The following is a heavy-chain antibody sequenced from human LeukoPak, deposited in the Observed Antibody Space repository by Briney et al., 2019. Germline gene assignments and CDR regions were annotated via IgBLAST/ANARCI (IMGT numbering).Heavy chain of an antibody. V-gene: IGHV3-74*01. D-gene: IGHD1-26*01. Sequence: GGSLRLSCAASRFTFSNFWMHWVRQGPGKGLEWISRLQSDGSGRNSADSVKGRFTVSRDNTKNTLYLQMSSLRVEDTAVYYCARGSPGWFDYWGQGTLVTVSS. CDR2: LQSDGSGR. CDR3: ARGSPGWFDY. CDR1: RFTFSNFW. J-gene: IGHJ5*01.